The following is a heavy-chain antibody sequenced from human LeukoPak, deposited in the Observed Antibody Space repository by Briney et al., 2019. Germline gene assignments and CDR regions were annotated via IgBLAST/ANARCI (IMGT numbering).Heavy chain of an antibody. D-gene: IGHD6-13*01. J-gene: IGHJ5*02. CDR2: INPNSGGS. CDR1: GYTFTAYY. Sequence: ASVKVSCKASGYTFTAYYMHWVRQAPGQGLESMGWINPNSGGSNYAQKFQGRVTMTRDTSITTAYMELTRLTSDDTAMYYCARAGEQQLANWFDPWGQGTLVTVSS. V-gene: IGHV1-2*02. CDR3: ARAGEQQLANWFDP.